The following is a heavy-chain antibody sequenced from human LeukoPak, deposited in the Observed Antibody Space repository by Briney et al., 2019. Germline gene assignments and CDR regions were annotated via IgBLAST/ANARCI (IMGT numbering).Heavy chain of an antibody. CDR2: ISSSSSYI. Sequence: TGGSLRLSCAASGFTFSSYSMNWVRQAPGKGLEWVSSISSSSSYIYYADSVKGRFTISRDNAKNSLYLQMNSLRAEDTAVYYCARVDSEEWLVPYTDFDLWGRGTLVTVSS. V-gene: IGHV3-21*01. CDR1: GFTFSSYS. D-gene: IGHD6-19*01. CDR3: ARVDSEEWLVPYTDFDL. J-gene: IGHJ2*01.